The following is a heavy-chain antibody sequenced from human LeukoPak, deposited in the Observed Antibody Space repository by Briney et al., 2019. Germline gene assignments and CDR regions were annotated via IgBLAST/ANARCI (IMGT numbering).Heavy chain of an antibody. D-gene: IGHD2/OR15-2a*01. J-gene: IGHJ3*02. Sequence: ASVKVSCKAYGYTFTSFGISWVRQAPGQGPEWMGWINLDSRGTNYAQKFQGRVTMTRDTSISTAYMELNRLRSDDTAVYYCARARRGIDRAFDIWGQGTMVTVSS. CDR3: ARARRGIDRAFDI. CDR2: INLDSRGT. CDR1: GYTFTSFG. V-gene: IGHV1-2*02.